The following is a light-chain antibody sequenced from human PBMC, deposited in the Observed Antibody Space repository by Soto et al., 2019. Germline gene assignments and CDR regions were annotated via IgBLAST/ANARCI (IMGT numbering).Light chain of an antibody. Sequence: DIQMPQSPSSLSASVRDIITMTSRASQRSNSNLNWYQQKPGKDPKLLIYAASILKSGVPSRFRGSGSGTDFTFLIRSLQPEEFETYYCQQSYSTPYTFGQGNKLEI. CDR3: QQSYSTPYT. J-gene: IGKJ2*01. CDR1: QRSNSN. V-gene: IGKV1-39*01. CDR2: AAS.